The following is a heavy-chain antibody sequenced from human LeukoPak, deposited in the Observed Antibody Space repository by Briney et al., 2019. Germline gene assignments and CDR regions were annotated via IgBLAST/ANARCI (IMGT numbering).Heavy chain of an antibody. CDR1: GYTLSNHA. D-gene: IGHD2-2*01. Sequence: ASVKVSCKGSGYTLSNHAFSWVRQAPGQRLEYMGRISAGSGNTEYSQKFQGRVTITRDTSASTAYMELSSLRSEDTAVYYCASRYQLPFDYWGQGTLVTVSS. V-gene: IGHV1-3*01. CDR3: ASRYQLPFDY. CDR2: ISAGSGNT. J-gene: IGHJ4*02.